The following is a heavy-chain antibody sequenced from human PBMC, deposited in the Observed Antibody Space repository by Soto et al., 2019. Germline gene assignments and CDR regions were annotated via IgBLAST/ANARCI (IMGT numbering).Heavy chain of an antibody. Sequence: ASVKVSCKASGYTFTSYGISWVRQAPGQGLEWMGWISAYNGNTNYAQKLQGRVTMTTDTFTSTAYMELRSLRSDDTAVYYCARYNWNYALYYYGMDVWGQGTTVTVSS. CDR2: ISAYNGNT. V-gene: IGHV1-18*01. CDR1: GYTFTSYG. J-gene: IGHJ6*02. D-gene: IGHD1-7*01. CDR3: ARYNWNYALYYYGMDV.